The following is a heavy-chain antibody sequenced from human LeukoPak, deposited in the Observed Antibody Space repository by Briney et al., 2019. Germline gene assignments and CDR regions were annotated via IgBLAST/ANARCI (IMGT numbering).Heavy chain of an antibody. Sequence: GGSLRLSCAASGFTFSSYGMSWVRQAPGKGLEWVSAISGSGGSTYYADSVKGRFTISRDNSKNTLYLQMNSLRAEDTAVYYCAKVYYEDYYYYMDVWGKGTTVTISS. CDR3: AKVYYEDYYYYMDV. J-gene: IGHJ6*03. CDR2: ISGSGGST. V-gene: IGHV3-23*01. CDR1: GFTFSSYG. D-gene: IGHD3-22*01.